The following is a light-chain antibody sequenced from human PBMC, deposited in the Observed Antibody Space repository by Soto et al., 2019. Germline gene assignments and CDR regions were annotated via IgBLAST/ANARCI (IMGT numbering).Light chain of an antibody. CDR1: ESLLHSNGYIY. CDR2: SGT. J-gene: IGKJ3*01. Sequence: DIVVTQSPLALPVTPGEPSSMSCRSNESLLHSNGYIYLDWYLQKQGQSXQXXIYSGTKRASGVPDRFSGSGSGTDFTMEVSRVEAEDGGIYYGMQALQTPGTFGPGTKVDIK. CDR3: MQALQTPGT. V-gene: IGKV2-28*01.